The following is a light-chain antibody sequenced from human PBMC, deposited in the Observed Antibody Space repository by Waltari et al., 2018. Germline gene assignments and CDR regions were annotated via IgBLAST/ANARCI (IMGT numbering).Light chain of an antibody. CDR1: QSILSSSNNRNF. V-gene: IGKV4-1*01. Sequence: DIVMTQSPNSRAVSLGERATISCKSSQSILSSSNNRNFLSWYQQKPGQPPKLLIYWASTRESGVPDRFSGSGSGTHFTLTISSLQAEDVAVYYCQQYYSDKTFGQGTKVEIK. J-gene: IGKJ1*01. CDR2: WAS. CDR3: QQYYSDKT.